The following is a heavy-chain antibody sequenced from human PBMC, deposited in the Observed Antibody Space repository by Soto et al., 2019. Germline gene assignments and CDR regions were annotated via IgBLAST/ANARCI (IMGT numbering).Heavy chain of an antibody. V-gene: IGHV1-69*04. CDR1: GYTFTSYG. D-gene: IGHD3-9*01. CDR2: IIPILGIA. J-gene: IGHJ6*02. Sequence: SVKVSCKASGYTFTSYGISWVRQAPGQGLEWMGRIIPILGIANYAQKFQGRVTITADKSTSTAYMELSSLRSEDTAVYYCARGNYDILTGYYGHYGMDVWGQGTTVTVSS. CDR3: ARGNYDILTGYYGHYGMDV.